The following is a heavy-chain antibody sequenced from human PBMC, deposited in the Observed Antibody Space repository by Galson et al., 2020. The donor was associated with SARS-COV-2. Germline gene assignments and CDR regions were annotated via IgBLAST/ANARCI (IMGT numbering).Heavy chain of an antibody. CDR3: ASDLGNGYYGMDC. J-gene: IGHJ6*02. D-gene: IGHD2-8*01. CDR1: GLTFNSHR. CDR2: ISSSSIYI. V-gene: IGHV3-21*01. Sequence: LSLTCAASGLTFNSHRMNWVRQAPGKGLEWVSTISSSSIYIYYADSVKGRFHIARDNEKNSLYLQMNSLRAEDTAVYYCASDLGNGYYGMDCWGQGTTVTVSS.